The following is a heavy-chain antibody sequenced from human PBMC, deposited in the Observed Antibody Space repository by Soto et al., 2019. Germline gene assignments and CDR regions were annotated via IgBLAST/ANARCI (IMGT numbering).Heavy chain of an antibody. V-gene: IGHV1-69*01. Sequence: QVQLVQSGAEVKKPGSSVKVSCKASGGTFSSYSISWVRQAPGQGLEWMGGIIPIFGTANYAQKFQGRVTITADESTSTAYVALSSLRSEDTAVYYCAIEYSSSPPYYPIGYWGQGTLVTVSS. D-gene: IGHD6-6*01. CDR2: IIPIFGTA. CDR3: AIEYSSSPPYYPIGY. J-gene: IGHJ4*02. CDR1: GGTFSSYS.